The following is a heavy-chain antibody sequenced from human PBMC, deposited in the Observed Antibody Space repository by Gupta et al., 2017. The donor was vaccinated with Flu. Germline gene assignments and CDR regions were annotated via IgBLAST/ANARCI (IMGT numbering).Heavy chain of an antibody. CDR2: ISIYNDNI. J-gene: IGHJ6*02. CDR1: GYIFSAYG. Sequence: QVQLVQSGAELKKPGASVKVSCEASGYIFSAYGINWVRQVPGRGLEWTGWISIYNDNIEYAQKFQGRVAMTADTSTSTAYLELRNLTSDDTAVYYCAREGGSAAARPPGSHLYAMDVWGQGTTVIVSS. D-gene: IGHD6-6*01. V-gene: IGHV1-18*01. CDR3: AREGGSAAARPPGSHLYAMDV.